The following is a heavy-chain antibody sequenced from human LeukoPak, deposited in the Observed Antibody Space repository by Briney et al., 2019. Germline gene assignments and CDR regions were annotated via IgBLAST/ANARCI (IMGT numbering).Heavy chain of an antibody. Sequence: SVKVSCKASGGTFSSYALSWVRQAPGQGLEWMGRIIPILGIANYAQKFQGRVTITADKSTSTAYMELSSLRSEDTAVYYCARVDTAMVIDYWGQGTLVTVSS. CDR2: IIPILGIA. V-gene: IGHV1-69*04. CDR1: GGTFSSYA. J-gene: IGHJ4*02. D-gene: IGHD5-18*01. CDR3: ARVDTAMVIDY.